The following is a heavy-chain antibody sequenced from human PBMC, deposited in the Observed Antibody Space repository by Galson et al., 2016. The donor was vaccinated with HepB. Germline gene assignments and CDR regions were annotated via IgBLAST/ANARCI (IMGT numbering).Heavy chain of an antibody. CDR2: ISAYNGNT. J-gene: IGHJ4*02. CDR1: GYTFTSYG. D-gene: IGHD3-22*01. Sequence: SVKVSCKASGYTFTSYGISWVRQAPGQGLEWMGWISAYNGNTNYAQKLQGRVTMTTDPSTSTVYMELRSLRSDDTAVYYCAGSSSGKIIWGQGTLVTVSS. CDR3: AGSSSGKII. V-gene: IGHV1-18*04.